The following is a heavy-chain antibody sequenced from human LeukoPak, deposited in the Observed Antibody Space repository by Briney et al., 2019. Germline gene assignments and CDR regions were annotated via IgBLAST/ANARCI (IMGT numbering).Heavy chain of an antibody. CDR3: ARVATLGYCGGDCPLDAYDV. CDR1: GYTFTGFY. D-gene: IGHD2-21*02. CDR2: INPNSGGT. V-gene: IGHV1-2*02. Sequence: GASVKVSCKASGYTFTGFYMHWVRQAPGQGLEWMGWINPNSGGTNYAQKFQDRVTMTRDTSISTAYIELKNLRSDDSAVYYCARVATLGYCGGDCPLDAYDVWGQGTTVTVSS. J-gene: IGHJ3*01.